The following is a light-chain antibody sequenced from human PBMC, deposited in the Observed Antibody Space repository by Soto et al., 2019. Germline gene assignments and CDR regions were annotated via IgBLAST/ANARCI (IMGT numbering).Light chain of an antibody. J-gene: IGKJ2*01. Sequence: DIVMTQSPDSLAVSLGERATINCKSSQSVLYSSNHKNYLAWYQQRPGQPPKLLIYWASTRASGVPDRFSGSGSGTDFTLTITSLQAEDVAVYYCQQYESTPPTFGQGTKLEIK. V-gene: IGKV4-1*01. CDR3: QQYESTPPT. CDR2: WAS. CDR1: QSVLYSSNHKNY.